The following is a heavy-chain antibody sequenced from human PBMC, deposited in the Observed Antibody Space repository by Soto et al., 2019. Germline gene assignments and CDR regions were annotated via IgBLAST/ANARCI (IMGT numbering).Heavy chain of an antibody. CDR2: TYYRSEWYN. CDR1: GDSVSNNSAT. D-gene: IGHD2-2*01. Sequence: SETLSLTCAISGDSVSNNSATWNWIRQSPSRGIKWLGRTYYRSEWYNDYAESVKSRITINPDTFKNQFSLQLDSVTPEDTAVYYCARYSCSSTSCYDWFDPWGQGTLVTVSS. V-gene: IGHV6-1*01. J-gene: IGHJ5*02. CDR3: ARYSCSSTSCYDWFDP.